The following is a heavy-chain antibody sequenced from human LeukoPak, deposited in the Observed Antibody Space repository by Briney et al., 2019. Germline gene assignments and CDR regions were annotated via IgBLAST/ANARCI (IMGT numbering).Heavy chain of an antibody. Sequence: SVKVSCKASGNSISNYAVSWVRQAPGQGFEWMGGIIPIFGTADYAQKFQGRVTITADQSTSTTYMALSSLRSEDTAVYYCAKDSGRGYSYGYFDYWGQGSLVTVSS. CDR1: GNSISNYA. CDR3: AKDSGRGYSYGYFDY. D-gene: IGHD5-18*01. CDR2: IIPIFGTA. J-gene: IGHJ4*02. V-gene: IGHV1-69*13.